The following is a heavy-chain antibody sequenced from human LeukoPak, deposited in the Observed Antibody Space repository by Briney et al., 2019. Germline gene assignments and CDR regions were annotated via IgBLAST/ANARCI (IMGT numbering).Heavy chain of an antibody. D-gene: IGHD2-8*01. J-gene: IGHJ5*02. CDR3: ARQRGYCSSGVCRGWFDP. CDR2: ISESSSFI. V-gene: IGHV3-21*01. CDR1: GFTFSNYG. Sequence: GRSLRLSCAVSGFTFSNYGMNWVRQAPGKGLEWVSSISESSSFIQYADSLKGRFAISRDNAKNSLYLQMNSLRAEDTAVYYCARQRGYCSSGVCRGWFDPWGQGTLVTVSS.